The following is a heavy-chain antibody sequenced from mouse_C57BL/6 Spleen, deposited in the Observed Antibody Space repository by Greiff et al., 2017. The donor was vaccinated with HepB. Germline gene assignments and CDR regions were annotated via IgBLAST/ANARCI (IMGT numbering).Heavy chain of an antibody. J-gene: IGHJ2*01. CDR3: ARSYFTTVVAPFDY. D-gene: IGHD1-1*01. Sequence: VKLMESGAELVRPGASVKLSCKASGYTFTDYYINWVKQRPGQGLEWIARIYPGSGNTYYNEKFKGKATLTAEKSSSTAYMQLSSLTSEDSAVYFCARSYFTTVVAPFDYWGQGTTLTVSS. V-gene: IGHV1-76*01. CDR1: GYTFTDYY. CDR2: IYPGSGNT.